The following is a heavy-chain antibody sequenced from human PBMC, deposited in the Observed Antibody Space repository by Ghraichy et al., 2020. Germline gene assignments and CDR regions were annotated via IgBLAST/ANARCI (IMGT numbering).Heavy chain of an antibody. V-gene: IGHV4-61*01. Sequence: SETLSLTCTVSGGSVSSSTNYWSWIRQPPGKGLEWIGYIYYSGSTNYNPSLKSRVTISVDTSKNQFSLKLSSVTAADTAVYYCARDQGYGTNWGQGTLVTVSS. CDR1: GGSVSSSTNY. CDR2: IYYSGST. CDR3: ARDQGYGTN. J-gene: IGHJ4*02. D-gene: IGHD6-13*01.